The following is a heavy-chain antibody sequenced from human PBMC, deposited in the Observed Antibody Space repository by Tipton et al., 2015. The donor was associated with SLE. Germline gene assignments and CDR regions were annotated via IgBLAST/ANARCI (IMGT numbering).Heavy chain of an antibody. Sequence: GLVKPSETLSLTCTVSGGSMNDYYWSWIRQPPGKGLEWIGYIYYTGSSNHNPSLKGRVTMSVDTSKNQFSLSVNSVTAADTAVYFCARQDLGRAATLTFDIWGLGTLVTVSS. D-gene: IGHD6-25*01. CDR3: ARQDLGRAATLTFDI. CDR1: GGSMNDYY. V-gene: IGHV4-59*01. J-gene: IGHJ4*02. CDR2: IYYTGSS.